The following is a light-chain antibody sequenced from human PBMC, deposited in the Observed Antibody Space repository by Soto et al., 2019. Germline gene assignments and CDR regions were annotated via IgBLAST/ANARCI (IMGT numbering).Light chain of an antibody. CDR3: QQYAGSIRT. Sequence: EIVLTQSPGTLSLSPGERATLSCRASQSVDGNYLAWYQQKPGQAPRLLFYGASNRATGVPDRFSGSGSGTDFTLTVSRLEAEDFAVYYCQQYAGSIRTFDQGTKLESK. J-gene: IGKJ2*01. V-gene: IGKV3-20*01. CDR1: QSVDGNY. CDR2: GAS.